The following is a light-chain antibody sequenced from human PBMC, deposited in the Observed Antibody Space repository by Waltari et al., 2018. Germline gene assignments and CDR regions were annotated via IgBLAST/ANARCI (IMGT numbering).Light chain of an antibody. J-gene: IGKJ5*01. V-gene: IGKV3-11*01. CDR2: DAS. Sequence: EVVLTQSPATLSLSPGERATLSCSASQSVGVFLARYQQKPGQAPRLLIYDASNRATGIPARFSGSGSGTDFTLTISSLEPEDSAVYYCQQRITWPPITFGQGTRLEIK. CDR1: QSVGVF. CDR3: QQRITWPPIT.